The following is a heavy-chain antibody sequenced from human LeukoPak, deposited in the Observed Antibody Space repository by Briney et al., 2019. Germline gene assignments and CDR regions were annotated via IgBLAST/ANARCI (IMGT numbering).Heavy chain of an antibody. Sequence: SGTLSLTCAVSGGSISSSNWWSWVRQPPGKGLEWIGEIYHGGSTNYNPSLKSRVTISVDKSKNQFSLKLSSVTAADTAVYYCARDGRGYSSGWYYFDYWGQGTLVTVSS. CDR3: ARDGRGYSSGWYYFDY. CDR2: IYHGGST. D-gene: IGHD6-19*01. V-gene: IGHV4-4*02. CDR1: GGSISSSNW. J-gene: IGHJ4*02.